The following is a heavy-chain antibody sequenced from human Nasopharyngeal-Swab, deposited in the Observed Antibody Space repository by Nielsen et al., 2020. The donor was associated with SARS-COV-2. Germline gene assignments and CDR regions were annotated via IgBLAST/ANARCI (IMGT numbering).Heavy chain of an antibody. CDR2: IRSKVNSYAT. D-gene: IGHD1-26*01. CDR1: GFSFSVSY. V-gene: IGHV3-73*01. CDR3: ARVNPISGSYYDAIDI. Sequence: GGSLRLSCAASGFSFSVSYLNWVRQASGKGLEWVGRIRSKVNSYATTYGVSVKGRFTISRDDSKNTAYLQMNSLKTEDTAVYYCARVNPISGSYYDAIDIWGQGTMVTVSS. J-gene: IGHJ3*02.